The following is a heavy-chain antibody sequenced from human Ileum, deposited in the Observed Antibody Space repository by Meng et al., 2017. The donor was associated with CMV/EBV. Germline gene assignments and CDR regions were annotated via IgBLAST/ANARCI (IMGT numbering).Heavy chain of an antibody. Sequence: QIQLQEPGPGLVKPSEARSLTCIVSGDSISGYHWTWIRKPAGKGLEWIGRLRTSGTTDHNPSLKSRVTLSIDTSKNQFSLKLNSVTAADTAVYYCGRAGARGVPVDMWGQGTLVTVSS. D-gene: IGHD3-10*01. CDR2: LRTSGTT. CDR3: GRAGARGVPVDM. J-gene: IGHJ4*02. V-gene: IGHV4-4*07. CDR1: GDSISGYH.